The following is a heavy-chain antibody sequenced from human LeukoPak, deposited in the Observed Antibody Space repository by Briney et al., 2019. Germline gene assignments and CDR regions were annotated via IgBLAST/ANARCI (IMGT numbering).Heavy chain of an antibody. CDR2: IYSSGSA. J-gene: IGHJ6*03. V-gene: IGHV4-4*07. Sequence: SETLSLTCTVSGGSISSYYWSWIRQPAGKGLEWIGRIYSSGSANYNPSLKSRVTMSVDTSNNQFSLRLTSVTAADTAVYYCSRDLPHKPVVSDYYYYYMDVWGKGTTVTVS. D-gene: IGHD3-22*01. CDR1: GGSISSYY. CDR3: SRDLPHKPVVSDYYYYYMDV.